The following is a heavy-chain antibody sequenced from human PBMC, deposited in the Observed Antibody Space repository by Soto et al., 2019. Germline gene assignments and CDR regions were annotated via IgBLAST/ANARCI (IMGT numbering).Heavy chain of an antibody. D-gene: IGHD3-9*01. CDR1: GFTFSSYE. J-gene: IGHJ6*02. Sequence: GGSLRLSCAASGFTFSSYEMNWVRQAPGKGLEWVSYISSSGSTIYYADSVKGRFTISRDNAKDSLYLQMNSLRAEDTAVYYCARVNPLGYILTPYYGMDVWGQGTTVTVSS. V-gene: IGHV3-48*03. CDR3: ARVNPLGYILTPYYGMDV. CDR2: ISSSGSTI.